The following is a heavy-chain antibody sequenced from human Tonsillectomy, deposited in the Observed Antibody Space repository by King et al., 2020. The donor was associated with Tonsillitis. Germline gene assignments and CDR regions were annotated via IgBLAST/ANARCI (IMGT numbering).Heavy chain of an antibody. CDR2: ISWNSGSI. CDR1: GFTFDDYA. D-gene: IGHD3-16*01. V-gene: IGHV3-9*01. Sequence: VQLVESGGGLVQPGRSLRLSCAASGFTFDDYATHWVRQAPGKGLEWVSGISWNSGSIGYADSVKGRFTISRDNAKNSLYLQMNSLRAEDTALYYCAGGSGWGQGTLVTVSS. J-gene: IGHJ4*02. CDR3: AGGSG.